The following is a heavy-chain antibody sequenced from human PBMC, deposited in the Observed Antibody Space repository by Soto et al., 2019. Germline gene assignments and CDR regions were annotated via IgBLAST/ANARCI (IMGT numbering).Heavy chain of an antibody. CDR1: GCIFSSYA. CDR2: ISNDGSNK. J-gene: IGHJ4*02. CDR3: ARERGLIVVAGTDY. Sequence: QVKLVESGGGVVQPGRSLRLSCATSGCIFSSYAMHWVRQAPGKGLEWVSIISNDGSNKHYADSVKGRFTISRDNSKNARELQMNSLRAEDTAVYYCARERGLIVVAGTDYWGQGALVTVSS. V-gene: IGHV3-30-3*01. D-gene: IGHD6-19*01.